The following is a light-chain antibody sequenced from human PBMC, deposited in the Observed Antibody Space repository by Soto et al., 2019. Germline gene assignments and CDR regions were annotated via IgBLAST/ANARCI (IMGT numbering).Light chain of an antibody. CDR2: RAS. Sequence: EIVMTQSPATLSVSPGERATLSCRASQSIGTNLAWYQQKPGQAPGLLIYRASSRATGVPDRFSGSGSGTDFTLTISRLEPEDFAVYYCQQYGSSPWTFGQGTKVDIK. V-gene: IGKV3-20*01. CDR1: QSIGTN. CDR3: QQYGSSPWT. J-gene: IGKJ1*01.